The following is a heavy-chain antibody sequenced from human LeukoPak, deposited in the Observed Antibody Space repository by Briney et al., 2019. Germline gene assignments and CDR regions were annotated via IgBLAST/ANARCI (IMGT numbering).Heavy chain of an antibody. J-gene: IGHJ4*02. CDR1: GYSISTSYY. CDR3: ARAGYGDSDFDY. CDR2: IYHSGNT. V-gene: IGHV4-38-2*02. D-gene: IGHD4-17*01. Sequence: SETLSLTCTVSGYSISTSYYWGWIRQPPGRGLEWIGSIYHSGNTYYNPSLKSRVTISVDTSKNQFSLKLNSVTAADTAVYYCARAGYGDSDFDYWGQGTLVTVSS.